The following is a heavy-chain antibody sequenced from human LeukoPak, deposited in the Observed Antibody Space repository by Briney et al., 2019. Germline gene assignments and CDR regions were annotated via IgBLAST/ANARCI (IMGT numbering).Heavy chain of an antibody. Sequence: GGSLRLSCAASGFTFSIFSMNWVRQAPGKGLEWISYISGSSKTIHYADSVKGRFTLFRDNANNSLYLQMSRLRAEDTAIYYCARDEGGADSALDYWGQGTLVSVSS. CDR2: ISGSSKTI. J-gene: IGHJ4*02. CDR1: GFTFSIFS. CDR3: ARDEGGADSALDY. D-gene: IGHD2-15*01. V-gene: IGHV3-48*04.